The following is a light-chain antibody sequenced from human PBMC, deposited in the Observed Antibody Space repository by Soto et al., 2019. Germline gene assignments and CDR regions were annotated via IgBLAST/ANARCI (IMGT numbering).Light chain of an antibody. CDR3: QQYYSTHT. Sequence: DIVMTQSPDSLAVSLGERATINCESSQSVLYSSNNKNYLAWYQQKPGQPPKLLIYWASTRESGVPGRFTGSGSGTDFTLTISSLQAEDVAVYYCQQYYSTHTFGGGTKVEIK. J-gene: IGKJ4*01. CDR1: QSVLYSSNNKNY. CDR2: WAS. V-gene: IGKV4-1*01.